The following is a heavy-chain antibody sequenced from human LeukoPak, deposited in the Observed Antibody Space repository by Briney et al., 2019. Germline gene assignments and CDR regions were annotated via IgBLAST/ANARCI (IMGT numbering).Heavy chain of an antibody. CDR2: ISGSGGST. D-gene: IGHD6-13*01. CDR1: GFTFSSYA. J-gene: IGHJ4*02. CDR3: ASRNSSSWSLFDY. Sequence: GGSLRLSCAASGFTFSSYAMSWVRQAPGKGLEWVSAISGSGGSTYYVDSVKGRFTISRDNSKNTLYLQMNSLRAEDTAVYYCASRNSSSWSLFDYWGQGTLVTVSS. V-gene: IGHV3-23*01.